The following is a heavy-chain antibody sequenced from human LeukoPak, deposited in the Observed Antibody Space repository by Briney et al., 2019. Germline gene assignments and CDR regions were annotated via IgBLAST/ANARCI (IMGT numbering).Heavy chain of an antibody. CDR3: ARLDGGATWPLDS. D-gene: IGHD1-26*01. V-gene: IGHV4-39*01. Sequence: PSETLSLTCTVSGGSISSSNYYWGWIRQPPGKGLEWIGSIYYSGSTYYNPSLKGRVTMSVDMSKNQFSLNLSSVTAAETAVFYCARLDGGATWPLDSWGQGTLVTVSS. J-gene: IGHJ4*02. CDR1: GGSISSSNYY. CDR2: IYYSGST.